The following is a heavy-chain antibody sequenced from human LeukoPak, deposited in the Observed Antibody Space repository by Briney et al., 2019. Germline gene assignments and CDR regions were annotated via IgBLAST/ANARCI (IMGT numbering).Heavy chain of an antibody. V-gene: IGHV5-51*01. Sequence: GESLKISCKGSGYIFTSYWIGWVRQMPGKGLEWMGIIYPGDSDTRYSPSFQGQVTISADKSISTAYLQWSSLKASDTAMYYCARPGGSYYDYVWGSYHPLDYWGQGTLVTVSS. CDR2: IYPGDSDT. J-gene: IGHJ4*02. CDR3: ARPGGSYYDYVWGSYHPLDY. CDR1: GYIFTSYW. D-gene: IGHD3-16*02.